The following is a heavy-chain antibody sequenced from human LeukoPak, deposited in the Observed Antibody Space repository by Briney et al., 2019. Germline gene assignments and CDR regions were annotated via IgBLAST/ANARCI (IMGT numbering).Heavy chain of an antibody. CDR1: GFTFSNYG. J-gene: IGHJ6*02. V-gene: IGHV3-48*02. CDR2: ISSSSSTI. D-gene: IGHD3-9*01. CDR3: ARDALRYFDPDV. Sequence: PAGSLRLSCVASGFTFSNYGMNWVRQAPGKGLHWVSYISSSSSTIYYADSVKGRFTISRDNAKNSLYLEMNSLRDEDTAVYYCARDALRYFDPDVWGQGTTVTVSS.